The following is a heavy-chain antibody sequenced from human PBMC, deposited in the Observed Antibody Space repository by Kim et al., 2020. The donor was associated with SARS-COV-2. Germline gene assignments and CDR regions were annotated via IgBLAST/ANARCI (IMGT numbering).Heavy chain of an antibody. D-gene: IGHD4-17*01. CDR2: ISYDGSNK. CDR1: GFTFSSYG. J-gene: IGHJ6*02. V-gene: IGHV3-30*03. Sequence: GGSLRLSCAASGFTFSSYGMHWVRQAPGKGLEWVAVISYDGSNKYYADSVKGRFTISRDNYKNTLYLQMNSLRAEDTAVYYCATDYGEDTYYYYGMDVWGQGTTVTVSS. CDR3: ATDYGEDTYYYYGMDV.